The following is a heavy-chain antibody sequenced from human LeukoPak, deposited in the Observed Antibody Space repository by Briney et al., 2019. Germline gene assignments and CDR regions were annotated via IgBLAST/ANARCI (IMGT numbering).Heavy chain of an antibody. J-gene: IGHJ4*02. V-gene: IGHV4-34*01. CDR2: INHSGST. CDR3: ARDGVDSSGYYSYYFDY. CDR1: GGSFSGYY. Sequence: SETLSLTCAVYGGSFSGYYWSWIRQPPGKGLEWIGEINHSGSTNYNPSLKSRVTISVDTSKNQFSLKLSSVTAADTAVYYCARDGVDSSGYYSYYFDYWGQGTLVTVSS. D-gene: IGHD3-22*01.